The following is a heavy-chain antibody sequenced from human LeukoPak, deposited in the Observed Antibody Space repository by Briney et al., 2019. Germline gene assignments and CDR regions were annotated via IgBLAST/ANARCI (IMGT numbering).Heavy chain of an antibody. CDR2: VNNDGSRT. CDR1: GFTFSSYW. J-gene: IGHJ6*02. D-gene: IGHD2-21*02. V-gene: IGHV3-74*01. CDR3: SRDSLSSCGGDCYSGLDV. Sequence: GGSLRLSCAASGFTFSSYWMHWVRQAPGKGLVWVSHVNNDGSRTTYADSVKGRFTVSRDNAKNTLYLQMNSLRAEDTAVYYCSRDSLSSCGGDCYSGLDVWGQGTTVTVSS.